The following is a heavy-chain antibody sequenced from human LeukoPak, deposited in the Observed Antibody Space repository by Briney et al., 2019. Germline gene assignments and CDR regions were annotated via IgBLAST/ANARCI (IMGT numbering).Heavy chain of an antibody. D-gene: IGHD6-19*01. CDR1: GYSFTDYW. CDR3: ARPGARYSSGWSGPFDF. CDR2: IYPGDSET. J-gene: IGHJ4*02. Sequence: GESLKISCKGSGYSFTDYWIAWVRQMPGRGLEWMGIIYPGDSETIYSPSIQGQITFSADKSISTAYLQWSSLKASDTAMYYCARPGARYSSGWSGPFDFWGQETLVTVSS. V-gene: IGHV5-51*01.